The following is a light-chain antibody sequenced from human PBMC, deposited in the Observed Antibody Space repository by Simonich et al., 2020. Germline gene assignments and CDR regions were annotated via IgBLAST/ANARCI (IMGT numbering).Light chain of an antibody. CDR1: QSISSN. V-gene: IGKV3-15*01. CDR2: GSS. CDR3: QQYNNWPPWT. Sequence: EIVMTQSPATLSVAPGERATLSCRASQSISSNLAWYQQKPGQAPRLLIYGSSTMAHGIPARFSGSGSGTEFTLTISSLQSEDFAVYYCQQYNNWPPWTFGQGTKVEIK. J-gene: IGKJ1*01.